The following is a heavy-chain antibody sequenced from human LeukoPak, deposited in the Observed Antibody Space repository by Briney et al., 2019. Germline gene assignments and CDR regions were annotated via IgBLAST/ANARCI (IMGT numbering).Heavy chain of an antibody. CDR1: GFTFSIYA. D-gene: IGHD4-17*01. J-gene: IGHJ4*02. CDR3: ARYRSVTTGKRFFDY. Sequence: GGSLRLSCAASGFTFSIYAMSWVRQAPGKGLEWVSAISGSGGTAYYADSVKGRFTISRDNSMNTLYLQMNSLRGEDTAVYYCARYRSVTTGKRFFDYWGQGTLVTVSS. V-gene: IGHV3-23*01. CDR2: ISGSGGTA.